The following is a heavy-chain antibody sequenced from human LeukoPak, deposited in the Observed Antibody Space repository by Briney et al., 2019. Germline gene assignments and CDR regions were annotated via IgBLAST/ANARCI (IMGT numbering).Heavy chain of an antibody. Sequence: GGSLRLSCAASGFSFSIYSLNWVRQAPGKGLEWVSYPSRDTRTTYYADSVQGRFSISRDNGKNSLYLQMNSLRVEDTAVYYCARDGGRGYDIDYWGQGTLVTVSS. V-gene: IGHV3-48*04. CDR2: PSRDTRTT. J-gene: IGHJ4*02. CDR1: GFSFSIYS. CDR3: ARDGGRGYDIDY. D-gene: IGHD5-12*01.